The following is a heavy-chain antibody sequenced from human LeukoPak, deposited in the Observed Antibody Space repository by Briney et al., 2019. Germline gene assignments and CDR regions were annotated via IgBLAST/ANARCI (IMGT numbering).Heavy chain of an antibody. CDR1: GDSVSSNSAA. D-gene: IGHD3-10*01. Sequence: SQTLSLTCAISGDSVSSNSAAWNWIRQSPSRGLEWLGRTYYRSKWYNDYAVSVKSRITINPDTSKNQFSLKLSSVTAADTAVYYCARDQDYYGSGSYSYWGQGTLVTVSS. CDR2: TYYRSKWYN. CDR3: ARDQDYYGSGSYSY. V-gene: IGHV6-1*01. J-gene: IGHJ4*02.